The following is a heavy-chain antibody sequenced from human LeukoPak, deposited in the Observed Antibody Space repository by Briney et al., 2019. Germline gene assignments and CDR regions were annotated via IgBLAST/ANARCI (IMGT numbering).Heavy chain of an antibody. V-gene: IGHV3-23*01. CDR1: GFTISNYW. J-gene: IGHJ4*02. Sequence: GGSLRLSCVGSGFTISNYWMHWVRQAPGKGLEWVSAISSSGGSTYYADSVKGRFTISRDNSKNTLYLQMNSLRAEDTAVYYCAKDHSYSGSYYIDYWGQGTLVTVSS. CDR3: AKDHSYSGSYYIDY. CDR2: ISSSGGST. D-gene: IGHD1-26*01.